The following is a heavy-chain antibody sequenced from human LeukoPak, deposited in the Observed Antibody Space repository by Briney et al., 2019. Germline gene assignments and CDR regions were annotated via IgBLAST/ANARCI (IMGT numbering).Heavy chain of an antibody. CDR3: ARGYSGYDYYFDY. Sequence: EASVKVSCKASGYSFTSYAMNWVRQAPGQGLEWMGWINPNTGNPTYAQGFTGRFVFSLDTSVSTAYLQISSLKAEDTAVYYCARGYSGYDYYFDYWGQGTLVTVSS. CDR2: INPNTGNP. D-gene: IGHD5-12*01. V-gene: IGHV7-4-1*02. CDR1: GYSFTSYA. J-gene: IGHJ4*02.